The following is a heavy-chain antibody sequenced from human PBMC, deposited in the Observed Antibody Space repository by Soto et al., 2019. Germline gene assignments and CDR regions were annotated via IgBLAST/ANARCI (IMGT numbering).Heavy chain of an antibody. CDR3: ASCRGVVIPAGTPDAFDV. CDR2: ISAFNGYT. D-gene: IGHD2-21*01. CDR1: GYIFNKYG. J-gene: IGHJ3*01. V-gene: IGHV1-18*01. Sequence: GASVKVSCTASGYIFNKYGFNWVRQAPGQGLEWMGRISAFNGYTNFAQKFQGRVTLTTDTSTNTAYMELSSLRSDDTAIYYCASCRGVVIPAGTPDAFDVWGQETMVAVSS.